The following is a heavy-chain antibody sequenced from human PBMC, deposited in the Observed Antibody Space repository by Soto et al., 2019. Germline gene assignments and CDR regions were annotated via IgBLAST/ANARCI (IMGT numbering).Heavy chain of an antibody. J-gene: IGHJ4*02. D-gene: IGHD1-26*01. CDR2: IKSKTDGGTT. Sequence: LRLSCAASGFTFSNAWMSWVRQAPGKGLEWVGRIKSKTDGGTTDYAAPVKGRFTISRDDSKNTLYLQTNSLKTEDTAVYYCTTGIVGADFDYWGQGTLVTVSS. V-gene: IGHV3-15*01. CDR3: TTGIVGADFDY. CDR1: GFTFSNAW.